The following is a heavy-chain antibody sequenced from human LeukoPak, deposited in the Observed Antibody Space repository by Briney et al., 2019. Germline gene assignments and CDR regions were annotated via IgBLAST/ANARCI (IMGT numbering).Heavy chain of an antibody. D-gene: IGHD3-22*01. V-gene: IGHV3-21*01. J-gene: IGHJ4*02. CDR3: ARAGMDGRGYYQGFDY. CDR1: GFTFSSYA. Sequence: PGGSLRLSCAASGFTFSSYAMSWVRQAPGKGLEWVSSISSSSSYIYYADSVKGRFTISRDNAKNSLFLQMNSLRAEDTALCYCARAGMDGRGYYQGFDYWGQGTLVTVSS. CDR2: ISSSSSYI.